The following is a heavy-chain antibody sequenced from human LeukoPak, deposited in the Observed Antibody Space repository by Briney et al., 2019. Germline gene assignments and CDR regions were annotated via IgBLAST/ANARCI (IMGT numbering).Heavy chain of an antibody. CDR1: GFTFSNSN. CDR3: ASGYYSSMVDY. CDR2: ITITTYI. Sequence: VGSLRLSCAASGFTFSNSNMYWVRQAPGEGLEWVSSITITTYIYYADSVKGRFTISRDNAKNTLYLQMNSLRAEDTAVYYCASGYYSSMVDYWGQGTLVTVSS. V-gene: IGHV3-69-1*01. D-gene: IGHD6-13*01. J-gene: IGHJ4*02.